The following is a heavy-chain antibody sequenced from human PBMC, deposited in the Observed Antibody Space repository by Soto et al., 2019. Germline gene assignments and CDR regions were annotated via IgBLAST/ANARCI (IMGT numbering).Heavy chain of an antibody. D-gene: IGHD4-17*01. CDR2: INHSGST. V-gene: IGHV4-34*01. CDR1: GGSFSGYY. Sequence: SETLSLTCAVYGGSFSGYYWSWIRQPPGKGLEWIGEINHSGSTNYNPSLKSRGTISVDTSKNQFSLKLSSVTAADTAVYYCARGRGSYGDYSKYFQHWGQGTLVTVSS. J-gene: IGHJ1*01. CDR3: ARGRGSYGDYSKYFQH.